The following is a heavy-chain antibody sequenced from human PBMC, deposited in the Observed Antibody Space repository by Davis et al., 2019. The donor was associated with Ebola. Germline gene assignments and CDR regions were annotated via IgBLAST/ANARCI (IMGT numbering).Heavy chain of an antibody. CDR1: GYSFSNFW. V-gene: IGHV5-51*01. Sequence: GESLKISCKGSGYSFSNFWIGWVRQMPGKGLEWMGIIYPGDSDTRYSPSFQGQVTISADKSIATAYLQWSSLKASDTAMYYCARHYQAGVENWFDPWGQGTLVTVSS. D-gene: IGHD6-13*01. CDR3: ARHYQAGVENWFDP. J-gene: IGHJ5*02. CDR2: IYPGDSDT.